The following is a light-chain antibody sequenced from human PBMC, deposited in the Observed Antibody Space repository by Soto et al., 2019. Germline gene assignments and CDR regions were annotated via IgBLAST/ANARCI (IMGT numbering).Light chain of an antibody. CDR3: QQYNTWYT. Sequence: EIVMTQSPATLSVSPGERATLSCRASQSINGNLAWYQRKPGQAPRLLMYATSVRATGIPARFIGSGSGTEYTLTISSLQSEDFAVFYCQQYNTWYTFGQGTKLEIK. CDR2: ATS. J-gene: IGKJ2*01. V-gene: IGKV3-15*01. CDR1: QSINGN.